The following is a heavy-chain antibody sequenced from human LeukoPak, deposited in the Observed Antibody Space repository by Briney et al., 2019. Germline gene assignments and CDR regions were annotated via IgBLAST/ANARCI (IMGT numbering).Heavy chain of an antibody. D-gene: IGHD3-10*01. CDR3: ARDHWFGELFPDY. V-gene: IGHV3-30*02. J-gene: IGHJ4*02. CDR2: IRYDGSNK. CDR1: GFTFSSYA. Sequence: GGSLRLSCAASGFTFSSYAMHWVRQAPGKGLEWVAFIRYDGSNKSYVDSVKGRFTISRDNSKKTLYPQMNSLKAEDTAVYYCARDHWFGELFPDYWGQGTLVTVSS.